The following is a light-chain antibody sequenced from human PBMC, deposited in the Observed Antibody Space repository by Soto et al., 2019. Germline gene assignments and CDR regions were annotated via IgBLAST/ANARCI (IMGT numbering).Light chain of an antibody. CDR2: RAS. Sequence: DIQLTQSPSSLSASVGDRVTITCRASQTTIIYLNWYQQKPGEVPKLLIYRASNLQSVIPSRFSSSGSRTDFTLTISSLQPEDSAIYYCQQSYTHPAFGQGTKVEIK. CDR3: QQSYTHPA. CDR1: QTTIIY. J-gene: IGKJ1*01. V-gene: IGKV1-39*01.